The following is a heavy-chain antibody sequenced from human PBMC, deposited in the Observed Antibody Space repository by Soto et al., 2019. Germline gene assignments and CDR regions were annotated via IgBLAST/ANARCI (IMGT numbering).Heavy chain of an antibody. D-gene: IGHD5-18*01. J-gene: IGHJ4*01. V-gene: IGHV4-59*01. CDR2: FHFSGST. Sequence: SETLSLTCTVSGGSINGYYWTWLRQTPTNGLEWIGYFHFSGSTKYNSSLESRLTISADTSKNQISLTLSSVTAADTAVYYCARASGYSYGYDDFFDNWGQGTLVT. CDR1: GGSINGYY. CDR3: ARASGYSYGYDDFFDN.